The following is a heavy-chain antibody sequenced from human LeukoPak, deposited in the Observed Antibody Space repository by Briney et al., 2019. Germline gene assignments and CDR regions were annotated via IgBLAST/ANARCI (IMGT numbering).Heavy chain of an antibody. J-gene: IGHJ6*03. CDR2: INHSGST. CDR1: GGSFSGYY. D-gene: IGHD3-10*01. CDR3: ASAPRGVYYYYMDV. Sequence: SETLSLTCAVYGGSFSGYYWSWIRQPPGKGLEWIGEINHSGSTNYNPSLKSRVTISVDTSKNQFSLKLSSVTAADTAVYYCASAPRGVYYYYMDVWGKGTTVTVSS. V-gene: IGHV4-34*01.